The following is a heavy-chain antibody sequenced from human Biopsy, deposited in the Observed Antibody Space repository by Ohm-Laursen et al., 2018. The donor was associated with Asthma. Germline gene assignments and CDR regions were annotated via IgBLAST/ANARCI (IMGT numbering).Heavy chain of an antibody. V-gene: IGHV3-53*01. J-gene: IGHJ4*02. CDR2: IYSGGTS. CDR3: ARGDSSGWSHYYFDY. CDR1: GFAVSRDH. Sequence: SLRLSCSASGFAVSRDHMFWVRQAPGKGLEWVSVIYSGGTSHTADSMRGRFTISRDYSKNTLYLQMHGLRVEDTAVYYCARGDSSGWSHYYFDYWGQGTLVTVSS. D-gene: IGHD6-19*01.